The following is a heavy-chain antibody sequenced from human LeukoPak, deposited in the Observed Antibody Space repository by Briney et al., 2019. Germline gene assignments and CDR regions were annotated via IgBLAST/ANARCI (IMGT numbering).Heavy chain of an antibody. V-gene: IGHV3-48*02. CDR2: ISSGSSTI. D-gene: IGHD5-18*01. Sequence: GGSLRLSCVASAFTFSSQSMNWVRQAPGKGLEWVSYISSGSSTIYYADSVKGRFTISRDNAKNSLYLQMNSLRDEDTAVYYCARTVNTAMASDAFDIWGQGTMVTVSS. CDR3: ARTVNTAMASDAFDI. CDR1: AFTFSSQS. J-gene: IGHJ3*02.